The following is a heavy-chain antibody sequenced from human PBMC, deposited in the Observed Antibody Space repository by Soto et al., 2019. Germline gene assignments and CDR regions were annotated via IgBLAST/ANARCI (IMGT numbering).Heavy chain of an antibody. Sequence: LSPTCTVSGGSTSSYYWSWIRQPPGKGLEWIWYIFYSGTTDYNPSLKSRVTISVDTSRNQFSLKLRSVTAADTAVYYCARGIYGDDYWGQGTLVTVSS. V-gene: IGHV4-59*01. CDR1: GGSTSSYY. J-gene: IGHJ4*02. D-gene: IGHD4-17*01. CDR3: ARGIYGDDY. CDR2: IFYSGTT.